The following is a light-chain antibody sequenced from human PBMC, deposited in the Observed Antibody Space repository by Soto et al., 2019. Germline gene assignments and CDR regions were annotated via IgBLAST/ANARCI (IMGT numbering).Light chain of an antibody. V-gene: IGLV2-8*01. Sequence: QSALTQPPSVSGSPGQSVTISCSGTSGDVGGYNYVSWYQQHPGTAPKLVIYEVSERPSAVPDRFSGSKSGNTASLTVSGLQAYDEADYYCSSYAGNNIVVFGGGTKLTVL. CDR2: EVS. CDR3: SSYAGNNIVV. J-gene: IGLJ2*01. CDR1: SGDVGGYNY.